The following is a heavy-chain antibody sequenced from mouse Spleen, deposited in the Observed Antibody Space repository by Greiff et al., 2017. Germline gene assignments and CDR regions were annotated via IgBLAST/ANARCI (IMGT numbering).Heavy chain of an antibody. V-gene: IGHV1-5*01. CDR3: TREEEFITTETGYFDV. J-gene: IGHJ1*03. CDR1: GYTFTSYW. CDR2: IYPGNSDT. D-gene: IGHD1-1*01. Sequence: EVQLQQSGTVLARPGASVKMSCKTSGYTFTSYWMHWVKQRPGQGLEWIGAIYPGNSDTSYNQKFKGKAKLTAVTSASTAYMELSSLTNEDSAVYYCTREEEFITTETGYFDVWGTGTTVTVSS.